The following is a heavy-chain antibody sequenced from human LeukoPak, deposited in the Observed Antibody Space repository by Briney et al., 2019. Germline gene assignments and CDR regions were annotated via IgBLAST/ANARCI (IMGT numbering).Heavy chain of an antibody. CDR1: GGSISSYY. CDR3: ARSVRDYDSRDGFDY. CDR2: IYTSGST. Sequence: KPAETLSLTCTVFGGSISSYYWSWIRQPAGKGLEWIGRIYTSGSTNYNPSLKSRVTMSVETPKNQFSLKLSSVTAADTAVYYCARSVRDYDSRDGFDYWGQGTLVTVSS. D-gene: IGHD3-22*01. J-gene: IGHJ4*02. V-gene: IGHV4-4*07.